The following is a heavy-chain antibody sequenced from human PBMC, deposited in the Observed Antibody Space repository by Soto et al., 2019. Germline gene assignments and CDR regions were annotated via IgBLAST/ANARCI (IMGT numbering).Heavy chain of an antibody. CDR3: ARGRGYYDFLENYYYGMDV. CDR1: GNIFTSNG. D-gene: IGHD3-3*01. CDR2: ISAYNGNP. V-gene: IGHV1-18*04. Sequence: VSVKGSCKASGNIFTSNGGSWVRQDPGQGLEWMGWISAYNGNPNYAQNFQGRVIMTTDTSTRTAYLELRSLRSDDTAVYYCARGRGYYDFLENYYYGMDVWGQGTTVPVSS. J-gene: IGHJ6*02.